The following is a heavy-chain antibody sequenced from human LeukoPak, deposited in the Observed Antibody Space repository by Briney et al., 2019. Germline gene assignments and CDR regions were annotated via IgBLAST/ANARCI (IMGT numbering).Heavy chain of an antibody. CDR1: GGSISSGSYY. CDR3: ARGSGSYFIGYYYYMDV. J-gene: IGHJ6*03. D-gene: IGHD1-26*01. CDR2: IYTSGST. V-gene: IGHV4-61*02. Sequence: SETLSLTCTVSGGSISSGSYYWSWIRQPAGKGLEWIGRIYTSGSTNYNPSLKSRVTISVDTSKNQFSLKLSSVTAADTAVYYCARGSGSYFIGYYYYMDVWGKGATVTVSS.